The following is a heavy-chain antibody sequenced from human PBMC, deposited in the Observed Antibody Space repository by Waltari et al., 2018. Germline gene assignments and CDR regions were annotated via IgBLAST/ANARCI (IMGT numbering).Heavy chain of an antibody. V-gene: IGHV3-7*01. J-gene: IGHJ4*02. D-gene: IGHD6-19*01. Sequence: EVQLVESGRGLVQPGGSLRLSCAASGFTLSSFWMNWVRQTPGKGLEWVAGIKQDGSEKYYADSVKGRFTISRDNAKNSLYLQMNSLRAEDTAVYYCATSGWYCFDYWGQGTLVTVSS. CDR2: IKQDGSEK. CDR1: GFTLSSFW. CDR3: ATSGWYCFDY.